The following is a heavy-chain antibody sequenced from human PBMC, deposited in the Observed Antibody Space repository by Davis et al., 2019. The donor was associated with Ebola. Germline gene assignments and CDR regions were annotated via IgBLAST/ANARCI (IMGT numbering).Heavy chain of an antibody. D-gene: IGHD6-13*01. V-gene: IGHV1-2*02. J-gene: IGHJ4*02. CDR2: INPNSGGT. CDR1: GYTFTGYY. CDR3: ARPKAAAGNHFDY. Sequence: ASVKVSCKASGYTFTGYYMHWVRQAPGQGLEWMGWINPNSGGTNYAQKFQGRVTMTRDTSISTAYMELSRLRSDDTAVYYCARPKAAAGNHFDYWGQGTLVTVSS.